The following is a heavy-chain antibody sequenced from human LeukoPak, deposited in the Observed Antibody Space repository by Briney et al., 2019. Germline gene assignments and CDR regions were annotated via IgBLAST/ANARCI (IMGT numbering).Heavy chain of an antibody. CDR3: AKGRYYYDSSDAFDI. Sequence: GGSLRLSCAASGFTFSSYWMSWVRQAPGKGLEWVANIKQDGSEKYYVDSVKGRFTISRDNAKNSLYLQMNSLRAEDTAVYYCAKGRYYYDSSDAFDIWGQGTMVTVSS. D-gene: IGHD3-22*01. J-gene: IGHJ3*02. CDR1: GFTFSSYW. CDR2: IKQDGSEK. V-gene: IGHV3-7*01.